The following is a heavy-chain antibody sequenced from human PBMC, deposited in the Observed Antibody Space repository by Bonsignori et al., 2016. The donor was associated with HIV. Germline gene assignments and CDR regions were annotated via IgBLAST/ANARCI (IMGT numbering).Heavy chain of an antibody. CDR1: GFTFSSYS. Sequence: GESLKISCAASGFTFSSYSLNWVRQAPGKGLEWVASISTSSGYIFYADSVKGRFTISRDNAKSSLYLQMNSLRAEDTAVYYCARDLSIAAAGNHYFDYWGQGTLVTVSS. CDR3: ARDLSIAAAGNHYFDY. CDR2: ISTSSGYI. J-gene: IGHJ4*02. V-gene: IGHV3-21*01. D-gene: IGHD6-13*01.